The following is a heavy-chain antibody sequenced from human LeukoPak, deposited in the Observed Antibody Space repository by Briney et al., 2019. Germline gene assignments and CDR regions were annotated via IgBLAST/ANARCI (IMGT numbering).Heavy chain of an antibody. D-gene: IGHD1-26*01. V-gene: IGHV1-24*01. Sequence: SVKVSCKVSGYTLTELSMHWVRQAPGKGLEWMGGFDPEDGETIYAQKFQGRVTMTEDTSTDTAYMELSSLRSEDTAVYYCATISQWELRGSLDFDYWGQGTLVTVSS. CDR3: ATISQWELRGSLDFDY. CDR1: GYTLTELS. J-gene: IGHJ4*02. CDR2: FDPEDGET.